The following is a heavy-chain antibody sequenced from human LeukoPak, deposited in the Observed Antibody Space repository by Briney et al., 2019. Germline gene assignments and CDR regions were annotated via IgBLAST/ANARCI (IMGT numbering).Heavy chain of an antibody. CDR3: AIDVGELLTY. CDR1: GYTLAELS. D-gene: IGHD3-16*01. Sequence: ASVKVSCKVSGYTLAELSMHWVRQSPGKGLEWMGGVDPEDGEIIYAHNFQDRVTMTEDTSTDTAYMSLSSLRSEDTAVYYCAIDVGELLTYWGQGTLVTVSS. CDR2: VDPEDGEI. V-gene: IGHV1-24*01. J-gene: IGHJ4*02.